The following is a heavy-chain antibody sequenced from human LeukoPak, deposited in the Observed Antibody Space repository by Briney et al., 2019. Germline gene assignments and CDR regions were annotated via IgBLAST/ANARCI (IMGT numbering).Heavy chain of an antibody. J-gene: IGHJ3*02. Sequence: GGSLRLSCAASGFTFSSYSMNWVRRAPGKGLEWVSSISSSSSYIYYADSVKGRFTISRDNAKNSLYLQMNSLRAEDTAVYYCARDRRAYGGNSEPAFDIWGQGTMVTVSS. CDR1: GFTFSSYS. D-gene: IGHD4-23*01. V-gene: IGHV3-21*01. CDR2: ISSSSSYI. CDR3: ARDRRAYGGNSEPAFDI.